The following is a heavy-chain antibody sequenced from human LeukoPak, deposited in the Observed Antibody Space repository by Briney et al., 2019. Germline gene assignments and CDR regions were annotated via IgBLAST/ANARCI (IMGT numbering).Heavy chain of an antibody. V-gene: IGHV4-34*01. CDR2: IDHSGST. D-gene: IGHD1-26*01. Sequence: SETLSLTCAVYGGSFGAHYWSWIRQPPGKGLEWIGEIDHSGSTNYAPSLKSRVTLSVDTSKNQFSLKLSSVTAADTALYYCAREASGSPDYFDSWGQGTLVIVSS. CDR3: AREASGSPDYFDS. CDR1: GGSFGAHY. J-gene: IGHJ4*02.